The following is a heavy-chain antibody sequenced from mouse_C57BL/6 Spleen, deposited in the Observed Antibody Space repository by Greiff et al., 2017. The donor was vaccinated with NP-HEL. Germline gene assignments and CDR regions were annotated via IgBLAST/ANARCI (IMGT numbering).Heavy chain of an antibody. J-gene: IGHJ2*01. CDR1: GYAFSSYW. CDR2: IYPGGGDT. V-gene: IGHV1-80*01. Sequence: VKLMESGAELVKPGASVKISCKASGYAFSSYWMNWVKQRPGKGLEWIGQIYPGGGDTNYNGKLKGKATLTADKSSSTAYMQLSSLTSEDSAVYFCARSGLLLRSDYWGQGTTLTVSS. CDR3: ARSGLLLRSDY. D-gene: IGHD1-1*01.